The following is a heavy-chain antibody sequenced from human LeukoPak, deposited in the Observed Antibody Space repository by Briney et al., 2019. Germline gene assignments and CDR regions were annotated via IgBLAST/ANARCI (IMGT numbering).Heavy chain of an antibody. J-gene: IGHJ4*02. CDR3: ARACRYQWLHEMSYYFDY. V-gene: IGHV4-34*01. CDR2: INHSGST. D-gene: IGHD6-19*01. CDR1: GGSFSGYY. Sequence: PSETLSLTCAVYGGSFSGYYWSWIRQPPGKGLEWIGEINHSGSTNYNPSLKSRVTISVDTSKNQFSLKLSSVTAADTAVYYCARACRYQWLHEMSYYFDYWGQGTLVTVSS.